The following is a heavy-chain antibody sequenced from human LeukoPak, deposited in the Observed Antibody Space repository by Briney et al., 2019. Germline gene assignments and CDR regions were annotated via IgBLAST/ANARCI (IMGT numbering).Heavy chain of an antibody. CDR3: ARWAHYGSGSAIYYFDY. D-gene: IGHD3-10*01. CDR1: GGSISSGDYY. Sequence: SQTLSLTCTVSGGSISSGDYYWSCIRQPPGKGLEWIGYIYYSGSTYYNPSLKSRVTISVDTSKNQFSLKLSSVTAADTAVYYCARWAHYGSGSAIYYFDYWGQGTLVTVSS. CDR2: IYYSGST. V-gene: IGHV4-30-4*01. J-gene: IGHJ4*02.